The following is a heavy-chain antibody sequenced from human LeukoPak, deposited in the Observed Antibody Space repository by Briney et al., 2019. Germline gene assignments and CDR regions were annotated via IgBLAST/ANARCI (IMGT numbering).Heavy chain of an antibody. J-gene: IGHJ6*03. CDR1: GFTFSSYS. D-gene: IGHD2-15*01. CDR3: ALYCSGGSCYNYYYYYYYMDV. Sequence: GGSLRLSCAASGFTFSSYSMNWVRQAPGKGLEWVSYISSSSSTIYYADSVKGRFTISRDNAKNSLYLQMNSLRAEDTAVYYCALYCSGGSCYNYYYYYYYMDVWGKGTTVTVSS. V-gene: IGHV3-48*01. CDR2: ISSSSSTI.